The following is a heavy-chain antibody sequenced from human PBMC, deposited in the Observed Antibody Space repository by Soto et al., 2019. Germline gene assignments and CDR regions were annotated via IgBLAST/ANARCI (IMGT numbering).Heavy chain of an antibody. J-gene: IGHJ4*02. D-gene: IGHD5-18*01. CDR3: AHLPWKQLWPRAPGVY. Sequence: GATPVKPAQTVTLTCTFCWFSLNTNGVGVGWIRQPPGRALEWLGIIYWDDDKRYSPSLKSRVTITKDTFKNQLVLTMTNMDPVDTATYYCAHLPWKQLWPRAPGVYWGQGTPVTV. V-gene: IGHV2-5*02. CDR2: IYWDDDK. CDR1: WFSLNTNGVG.